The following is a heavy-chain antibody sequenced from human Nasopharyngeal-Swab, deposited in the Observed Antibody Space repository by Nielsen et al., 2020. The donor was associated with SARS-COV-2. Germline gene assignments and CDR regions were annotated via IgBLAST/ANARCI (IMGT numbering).Heavy chain of an antibody. Sequence: ASVKVSCKASGYTFTDNGISWVRQAPGQGLEWMGWLSAYNGNTNYAQRVQGRVTMTTDTSTSTAYMELRSLRSDDTAVYYCARERRGGYHDAFDIWGQGTMVTVSS. J-gene: IGHJ3*02. V-gene: IGHV1-18*04. CDR3: ARERRGGYHDAFDI. D-gene: IGHD2-15*01. CDR1: GYTFTDNG. CDR2: LSAYNGNT.